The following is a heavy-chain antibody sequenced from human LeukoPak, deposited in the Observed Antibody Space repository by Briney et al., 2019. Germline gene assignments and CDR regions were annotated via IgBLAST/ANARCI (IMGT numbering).Heavy chain of an antibody. CDR1: GGTFSSYP. Sequence: SVKVSCKGSGGTFSSYPFTWVRQAPGQGLEWMGEITPIFGAANYAQTFQGRVTITADESTSTVFMELSSLRSDDTAFYYCARNSRVASTSGLNYWGQGTLVTVSS. CDR2: ITPIFGAA. J-gene: IGHJ4*02. D-gene: IGHD4-23*01. V-gene: IGHV1-69*13. CDR3: ARNSRVASTSGLNY.